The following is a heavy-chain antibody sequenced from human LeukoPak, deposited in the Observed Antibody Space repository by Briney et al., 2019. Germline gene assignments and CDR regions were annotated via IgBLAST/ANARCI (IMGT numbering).Heavy chain of an antibody. V-gene: IGHV4-30-2*01. CDR2: IYHSGST. CDR1: GGSISSGGYY. D-gene: IGHD1-14*01. Sequence: SETLSLTCTVSGGSISSGGYYWSWIRQPPGKGLEWIGYIYHSGSTYYNPSLKSRVTISVDRSKNQFSLKLSSVTAADTAVYYCARARPGIDYWGQGTLVTVSS. J-gene: IGHJ4*02. CDR3: ARARPGIDY.